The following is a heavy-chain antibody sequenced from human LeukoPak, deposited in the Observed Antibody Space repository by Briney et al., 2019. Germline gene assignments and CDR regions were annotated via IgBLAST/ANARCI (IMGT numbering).Heavy chain of an antibody. J-gene: IGHJ4*02. CDR3: AREYYYDSSGYYDY. D-gene: IGHD3-22*01. CDR1: GYTFTSYG. CDR2: ISAYDGNT. V-gene: IGHV1-18*01. Sequence: ASVKVPCKASGYTFTSYGISWVRQAPGQGLEWMGWISAYDGNTNYAQKLQGRVTMTTDTSTSTAYMELRTLRSDDTAVYYCAREYYYDSSGYYDYWGQGTLVTVSS.